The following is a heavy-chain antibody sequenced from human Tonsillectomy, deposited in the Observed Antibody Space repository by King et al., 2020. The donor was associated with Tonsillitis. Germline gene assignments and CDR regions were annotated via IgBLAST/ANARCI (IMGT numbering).Heavy chain of an antibody. Sequence: DVQLVESGGGLVQPGGSLRLSCAASGFTVSTYYMSWVRQAPGKGLEWVSIIFSDGSAYYADSVKGRFTISRDSSKNTLSLQMSSLRDDDTSVYFCAMADTVATTPFDYWGQGTLVTVSS. D-gene: IGHD5-12*01. J-gene: IGHJ4*02. CDR1: GFTVSTYY. CDR3: AMADTVATTPFDY. CDR2: IFSDGSA. V-gene: IGHV3-66*01.